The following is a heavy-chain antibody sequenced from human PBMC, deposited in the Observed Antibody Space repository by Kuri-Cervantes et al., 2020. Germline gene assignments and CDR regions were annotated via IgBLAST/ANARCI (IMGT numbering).Heavy chain of an antibody. CDR2: INAGNGNT. CDR3: ARDAGRFRYHLDY. CDR1: GYTFTSYA. J-gene: IGHJ4*02. D-gene: IGHD2-2*01. Sequence: ASVKVSCKASGYTFTSYAMHWVRQAPGQRLEWMGWINAGNGNTKYSQKFQGRVTITRDTSASTAYMELSSLGSEDTAVYYCARDAGRFRYHLDYWGQGTLVTVSS. V-gene: IGHV1-3*01.